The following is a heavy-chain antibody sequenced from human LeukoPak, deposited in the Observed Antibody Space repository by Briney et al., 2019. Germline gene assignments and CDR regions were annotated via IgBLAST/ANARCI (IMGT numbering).Heavy chain of an antibody. CDR1: GFTFSSYS. V-gene: IGHV3-48*04. J-gene: IGHJ3*02. CDR3: AREGGGIVGATTDDI. Sequence: SGGSLRLSCAASGFTFSSYSMNWVRQAPGKGLEWVSYISSSSSTIYYADSVKGRFTISRDNAKTSLYLQMNSLRAEDTAVYYCAREGGGIVGATTDDIWGQGTMVTVSS. D-gene: IGHD1-26*01. CDR2: ISSSSSTI.